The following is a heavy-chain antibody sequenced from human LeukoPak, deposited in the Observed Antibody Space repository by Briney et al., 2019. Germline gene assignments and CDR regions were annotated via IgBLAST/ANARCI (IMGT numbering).Heavy chain of an antibody. CDR3: ARDSAARSNP. CDR2: IYYNGGT. CDR1: GDSISGHH. V-gene: IGHV4-59*11. Sequence: SETLSLTCTLSGDSISGHHWSWIRQPLGKELEWIGYIYYNGGTSYNPSLKSRVTLSVDTSKNQFSLHLNDVTAADTAVYYCARDSAARSNPWGRGALVTVAS. J-gene: IGHJ2*01. D-gene: IGHD2-15*01.